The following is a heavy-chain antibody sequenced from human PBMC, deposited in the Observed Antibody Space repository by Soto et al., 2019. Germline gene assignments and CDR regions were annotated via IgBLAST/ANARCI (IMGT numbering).Heavy chain of an antibody. Sequence: ASVKVSCKASGYTFTSYAMHWVRQAPGQRLEWMGWINAGNGNTKYSQKFQGRVTITRDTSASTAYMELSSLRSEDTAVYYCARDLLLCSGGSCYHFTTFVYWGQGNLVPVSS. D-gene: IGHD2-15*01. CDR2: INAGNGNT. CDR1: GYTFTSYA. J-gene: IGHJ4*02. CDR3: ARDLLLCSGGSCYHFTTFVY. V-gene: IGHV1-3*01.